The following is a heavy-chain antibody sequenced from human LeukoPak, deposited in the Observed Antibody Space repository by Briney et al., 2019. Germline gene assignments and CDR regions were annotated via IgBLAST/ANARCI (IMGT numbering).Heavy chain of an antibody. Sequence: GGSLRLSCAASGFTFSSYAMSWVRQAPGKGLEWVSAISGSGGSTYCADSVKGRFTISRDNSKNTLYLQMNSLRAEDTAVYYCAKGLYGSGSYVFYYMDVWGKGTTVTVSS. D-gene: IGHD3-10*01. V-gene: IGHV3-23*01. CDR1: GFTFSSYA. CDR3: AKGLYGSGSYVFYYMDV. J-gene: IGHJ6*03. CDR2: ISGSGGST.